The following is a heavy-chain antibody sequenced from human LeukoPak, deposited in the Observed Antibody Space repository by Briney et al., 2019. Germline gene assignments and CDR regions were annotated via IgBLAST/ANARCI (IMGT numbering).Heavy chain of an antibody. CDR2: INHSGST. CDR1: GGSFSGYY. CDR3: ARPLSAHDS. D-gene: IGHD5-12*01. V-gene: IGHV4-34*01. Sequence: SETLSLTCAVYGGSFSGYYWSWIRQPPGKGLEWIGEINHSGSTNYNPSLKSRVTISVDTSKNQFSLKLSSVTAADTAVYYCARPLSAHDSWGQETLVTVPS. J-gene: IGHJ5*02.